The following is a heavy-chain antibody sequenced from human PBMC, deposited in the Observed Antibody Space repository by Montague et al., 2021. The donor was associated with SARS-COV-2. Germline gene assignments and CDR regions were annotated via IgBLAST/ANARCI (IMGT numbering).Heavy chain of an antibody. D-gene: IGHD6-25*01. CDR2: TYYSGST. V-gene: IGHV4-59*01. Sequence: TLSLTCTVSGGSISSYYWSWIRQPPGKGLEWIGYTYYSGSTNYNPSLKSRVTISVDTSKNQFSLKLSSVTAADTAVYYRARGSGWMGNAFDIWGQGTMVTGSS. CDR3: ARGSGWMGNAFDI. J-gene: IGHJ3*02. CDR1: GGSISSYY.